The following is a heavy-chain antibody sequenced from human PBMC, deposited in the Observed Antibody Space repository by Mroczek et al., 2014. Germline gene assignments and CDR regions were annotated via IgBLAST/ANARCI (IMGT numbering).Heavy chain of an antibody. V-gene: IGHV1-8*01. Sequence: GKKPGASVKVSCKASGYTFTSYDINWVRQATGQGLEWMGWMNPNSGNTGYAQKFQGRVTMTRNTSISTAYMELSSLRSEDTAVYYCARGTKIGYCSSTSCYNWGYWGQGTLVTVSS. D-gene: IGHD2-2*02. CDR2: MNPNSGNT. CDR1: GYTFTSYD. CDR3: ARGTKIGYCSSTSCYNWGY. J-gene: IGHJ4*02.